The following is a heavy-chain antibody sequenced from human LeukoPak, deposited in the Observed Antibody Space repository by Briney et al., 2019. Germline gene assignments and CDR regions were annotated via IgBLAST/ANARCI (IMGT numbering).Heavy chain of an antibody. CDR1: GFTFSSYG. J-gene: IGHJ4*02. CDR3: ARDGYCSSTSCFDY. CDR2: IWYDGSNK. D-gene: IGHD2-2*01. V-gene: IGHV3-33*01. Sequence: PGGSLRLSCAASGFTFSSYGMHWVRQALGKGLEWVAVIWYDGSNKYYADSVKGRFTISRDNSKNTLYLQMNSLRAEDTAVYYCARDGYCSSTSCFDYWGQGTLVTVSS.